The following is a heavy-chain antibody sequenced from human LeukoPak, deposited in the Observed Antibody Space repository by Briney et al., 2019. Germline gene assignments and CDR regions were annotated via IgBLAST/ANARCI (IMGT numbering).Heavy chain of an antibody. J-gene: IGHJ4*02. D-gene: IGHD5-24*01. CDR1: GYTFKNYD. V-gene: IGHV1-8*02. Sequence: ASVKVSCKASGYTFKNYDINWVRQATGQGLEWMGWMNPNSGNTGYAQKFQDRVSMTRDTSINTAYMELTSLRSGDTAVYYCARATPGGLHGYSFDYWGQGTVVTVYS. CDR2: MNPNSGNT. CDR3: ARATPGGLHGYSFDY.